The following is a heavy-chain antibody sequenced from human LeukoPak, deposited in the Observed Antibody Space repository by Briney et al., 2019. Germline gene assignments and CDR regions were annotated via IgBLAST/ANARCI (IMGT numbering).Heavy chain of an antibody. J-gene: IGHJ4*02. D-gene: IGHD3-16*01. Sequence: SEPLSLTCSLSGASISSDHWNWVRQVPGKRLEWIGNVDYNGATKYNPSLNSRITISLDTSKNLFSLHLTSVTAANTAHYFCTRGDYEAFDYWGQGRLVTVSS. V-gene: IGHV4-59*01. CDR3: TRGDYEAFDY. CDR1: GASISSDH. CDR2: VDYNGAT.